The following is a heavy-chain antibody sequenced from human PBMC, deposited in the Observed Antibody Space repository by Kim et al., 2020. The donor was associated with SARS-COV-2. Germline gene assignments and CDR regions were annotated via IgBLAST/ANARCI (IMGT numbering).Heavy chain of an antibody. J-gene: IGHJ4*02. V-gene: IGHV5-51*01. Sequence: YRPSFQGQVTISADKSISTAYLQWSYLKASDTAIYYCAKQAKQAYFDYWGQGALVTVSS. CDR3: AKQAKQAYFDY.